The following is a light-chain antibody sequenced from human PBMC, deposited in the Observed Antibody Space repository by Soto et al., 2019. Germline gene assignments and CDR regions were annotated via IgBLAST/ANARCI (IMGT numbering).Light chain of an antibody. Sequence: DNPLTQSPSSLSASVGDRVTITCRARHSINDWLAWYQQKPGKAPKLLIYDASSLESGVPSRFSGGGSGTEVSLIISGLQPEDFATYYCQQYNSYSTFGQGTKVDIK. CDR1: HSINDW. CDR2: DAS. J-gene: IGKJ1*01. V-gene: IGKV1-5*01. CDR3: QQYNSYST.